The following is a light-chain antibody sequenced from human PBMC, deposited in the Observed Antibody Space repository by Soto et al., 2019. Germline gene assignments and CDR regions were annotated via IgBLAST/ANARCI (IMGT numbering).Light chain of an antibody. CDR2: GAS. CDR3: QQYNNWPPWT. V-gene: IGKV3D-15*01. CDR1: QSVRSN. J-gene: IGKJ1*01. Sequence: VLTQSPATLSLSPGERATLSCRASQSVRSNFLAWYQQKPGQAPRLLIYGASNRATGIPDRFSGSGSGTEFTLTISSLQSEDFAVYFCQQYNNWPPWTFGQGTKVEIK.